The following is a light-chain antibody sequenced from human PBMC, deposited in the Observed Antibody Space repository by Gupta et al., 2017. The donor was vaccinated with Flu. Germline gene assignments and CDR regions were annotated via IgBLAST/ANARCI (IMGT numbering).Light chain of an antibody. CDR1: QSISSY. CDR2: GAS. J-gene: IGKJ4*01. Sequence: DIQMTQSPATLSASVGDRVTIPCRASQSISSYLHWYQQKPGKAPKLLIYGASSLPSGVPSRFSGSGSGTDFTLTISSLQPEDFATYFCQQSYSGSPKTFGGGTRVEIK. CDR3: QQSYSGSPKT. V-gene: IGKV1-39*01.